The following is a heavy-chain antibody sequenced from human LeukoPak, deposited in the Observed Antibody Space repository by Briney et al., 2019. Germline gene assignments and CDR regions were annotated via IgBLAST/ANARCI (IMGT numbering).Heavy chain of an antibody. V-gene: IGHV1-24*01. CDR2: FYPEVGET. Sequence: ASPKVSSKVSGYTLTELSMHWVRQAPQKRRERMGGFYPEVGETIYAQKFQGRVTMTEDTSTDTAYMELSSLRSEDTAVYYCATNTPGGQYQLPDYYYYGMDVWGKGTTVTVSS. CDR3: ATNTPGGQYQLPDYYYYGMDV. J-gene: IGHJ6*04. CDR1: GYTLTELS. D-gene: IGHD2-2*01.